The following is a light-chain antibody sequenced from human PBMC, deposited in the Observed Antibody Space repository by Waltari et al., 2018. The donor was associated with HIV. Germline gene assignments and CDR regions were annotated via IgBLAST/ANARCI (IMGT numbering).Light chain of an antibody. V-gene: IGLV3-25*03. CDR3: QAADSSGTYWM. Sequence: SHELTQPPSVSVSPGQTARLTCFGDPLPKHYAYWYQQNPGQAPILVMYTDTKRPSGIPERCSGSSSGTTVTLTISGVQPEDEADYYCQAADSSGTYWMFGGGTKLTVL. J-gene: IGLJ3*02. CDR2: TDT. CDR1: PLPKHY.